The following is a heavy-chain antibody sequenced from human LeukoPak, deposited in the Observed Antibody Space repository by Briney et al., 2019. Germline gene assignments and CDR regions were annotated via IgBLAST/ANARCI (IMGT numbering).Heavy chain of an antibody. CDR2: IFYTGDS. CDR1: GVSSSSSY. D-gene: IGHD6-13*01. CDR3: ASLEKSAAGPYYFDY. Sequence: PSETLSLTCTVSGVSSSSSYWSWIRQPPGKGLEWIGYIFYTGDSNHNPSFKSRVSISLDTTKDQISLKLSSVTAADTAVYYCASLEKSAAGPYYFDYWGQGTLVTVSS. J-gene: IGHJ4*02. V-gene: IGHV4-59*08.